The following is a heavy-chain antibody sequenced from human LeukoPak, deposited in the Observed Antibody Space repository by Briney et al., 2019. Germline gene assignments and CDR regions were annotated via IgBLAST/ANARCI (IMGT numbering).Heavy chain of an antibody. J-gene: IGHJ4*02. CDR2: ISGSGGST. CDR1: GFTFSSYA. V-gene: IGHV3-23*01. D-gene: IGHD4-23*01. CDR3: RVYGGPFDY. Sequence: PGGSLRLSCAASGFTFSSYAMSWVRQAPGKGLEWVSAISGSGGSTYYADSVKGRFTISRDNAKNSLYLQMNSLRAEDTAVYYCRVYGGPFDYWGQGTLVTVSS.